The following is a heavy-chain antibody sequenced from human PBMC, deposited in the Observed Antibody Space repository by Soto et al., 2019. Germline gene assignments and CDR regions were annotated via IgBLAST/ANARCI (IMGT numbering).Heavy chain of an antibody. J-gene: IGHJ6*02. CDR2: INSDGSST. CDR3: ARALWEWRAWGIQLWSTPYYYYYYGMDV. CDR1: GFTLSSYR. D-gene: IGHD5-18*01. V-gene: IGHV3-74*01. Sequence: GGSLIPSRAAPGFTLSSYRMHCVRQPPGKGLEWVSRINSDGSSTSYADSVKGRFTISRDNAKNQFSLQLNSVTPEDAAVYCCARALWEWRAWGIQLWSTPYYYYYYGMDVWGQGTTVNVSS.